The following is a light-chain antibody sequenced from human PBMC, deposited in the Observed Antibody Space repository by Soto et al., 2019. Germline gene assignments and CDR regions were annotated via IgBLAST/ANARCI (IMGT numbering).Light chain of an antibody. CDR3: SSYTSSNTSAYV. V-gene: IGLV2-14*01. CDR1: RGEVGGYIN. Sequence: QSALTQPASVSGSPGQSITISCTGPRGEVGGYINGSWYQQHTGKAPKLMLFGVSNRPSGVSNRFSGSKSGNTASLTISGLQAEDEADYYCSSYTSSNTSAYVFGTGTKLTVL. J-gene: IGLJ1*01. CDR2: GVS.